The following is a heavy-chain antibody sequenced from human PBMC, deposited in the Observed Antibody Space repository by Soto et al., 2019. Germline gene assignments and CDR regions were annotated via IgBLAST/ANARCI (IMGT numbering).Heavy chain of an antibody. CDR2: LYWDDDK. D-gene: IGHD2-21*02. Sequence: QVTLKESGPTLVKPTQTLTLTCTVSGLSLRTTGVGVGWVRQPPGKALEWLALLYWDDDKRYSPSLRSRLTIAKDISEQQVGLTMPNLDTVDTATYYCVQSRCGGDCLEIYSSHAYNGLDVWGQGTTVTVSS. CDR1: GLSLRTTGVG. J-gene: IGHJ6*02. CDR3: VQSRCGGDCLEIYSSHAYNGLDV. V-gene: IGHV2-5*02.